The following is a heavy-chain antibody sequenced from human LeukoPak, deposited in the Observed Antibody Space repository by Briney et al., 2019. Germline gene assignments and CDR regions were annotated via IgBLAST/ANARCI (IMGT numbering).Heavy chain of an antibody. J-gene: IGHJ4*02. CDR3: AYSSGYYYAVFDY. D-gene: IGHD3-22*01. Sequence: GASVKVSCKASGYTFTSYYMHWVRQAPGQGLEWMGIINPSGGSTSYAQKFQGRVTMTRDTSISTAYMELSRLRSDDTAVYYCAYSSGYYYAVFDYWGQGTLVTVSS. V-gene: IGHV1-46*01. CDR2: INPSGGST. CDR1: GYTFTSYY.